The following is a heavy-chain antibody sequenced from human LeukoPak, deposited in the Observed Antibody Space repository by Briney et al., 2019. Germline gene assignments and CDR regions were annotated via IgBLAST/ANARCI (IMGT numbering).Heavy chain of an antibody. CDR3: ARDHEHSYDY. CDR1: GYSFTGYY. Sequence: ASLKVFCKASGYSFTGYYMRWVRQAPGQGLEWMGWISPTSGGTNYARKFQGRVTMTRDTSISTAYMELSRLRSDDAAVYYCARDHEHSYDYWGQGTLVTVSS. V-gene: IGHV1-2*02. J-gene: IGHJ4*02. CDR2: ISPTSGGT.